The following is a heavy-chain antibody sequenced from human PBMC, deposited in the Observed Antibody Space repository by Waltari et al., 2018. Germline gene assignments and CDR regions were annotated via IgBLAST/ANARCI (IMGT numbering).Heavy chain of an antibody. Sequence: EVQLVQSGAEVKKPGATVKIPCKASGYTFTDYYQHWVQQAPGKGLEWMGRVDPADSETIYAEKFQGRVTITADTSTDTAYMELSSLRSEDTAVYYCATVLTTVPTYWFDPWGQGALVTVSS. CDR3: ATVLTTVPTYWFDP. CDR1: GYTFTDYY. D-gene: IGHD4-4*01. CDR2: VDPADSET. J-gene: IGHJ5*02. V-gene: IGHV1-69-2*01.